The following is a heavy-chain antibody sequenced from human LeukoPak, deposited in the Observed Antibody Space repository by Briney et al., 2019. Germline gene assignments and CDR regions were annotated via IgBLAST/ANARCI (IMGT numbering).Heavy chain of an antibody. Sequence: PSETLSLTCAVYGGSFSGYYWSWIRQPPGKGLEWIGEINHSGSTKYNPSLKSRVTISVDTSKNQFSLKLSSVTAADTAVYYCARVGGDDSYCTNGVCYTPRYYFDYWDQGTLVTVSS. V-gene: IGHV4-34*01. J-gene: IGHJ4*02. CDR1: GGSFSGYY. D-gene: IGHD2-8*01. CDR3: ARVGGDDSYCTNGVCYTPRYYFDY. CDR2: INHSGST.